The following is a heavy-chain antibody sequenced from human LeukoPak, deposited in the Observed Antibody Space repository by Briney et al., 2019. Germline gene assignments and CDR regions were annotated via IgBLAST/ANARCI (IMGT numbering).Heavy chain of an antibody. D-gene: IGHD4-23*01. V-gene: IGHV4-39*01. CDR3: AKNASTVVTPGGWFDP. Sequence: SEILCLTCTVSGGSISSRSYYWGWIRQPPGKGLEWIGSIYYSGSTYYNPSLKSRVTISVDTSKNQFSLRLSSVTAADTAVYYCAKNASTVVTPGGWFDPWGQGTVDSVSS. J-gene: IGHJ5*02. CDR1: GGSISSRSYY. CDR2: IYYSGST.